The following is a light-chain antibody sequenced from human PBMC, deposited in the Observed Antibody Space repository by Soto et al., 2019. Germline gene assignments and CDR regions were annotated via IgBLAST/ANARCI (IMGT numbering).Light chain of an antibody. V-gene: IGKV3-15*01. J-gene: IGKJ3*01. CDR3: QQYHNWPVT. CDR2: GAS. Sequence: EIVMTQSPATLSVSPGARATLSCRASQSVSTNLAWYQQRPGQPPRVLIYGASTRATGIPARFSGSGYGTEFSLTISCLQSEEVLVDYCQQYHNWPVTFGPGTKVHIK. CDR1: QSVSTN.